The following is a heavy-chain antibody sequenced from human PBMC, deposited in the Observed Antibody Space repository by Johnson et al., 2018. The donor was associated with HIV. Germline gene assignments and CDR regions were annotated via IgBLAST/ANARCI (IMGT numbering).Heavy chain of an antibody. CDR3: AKDWHDYVWGSERPEDDALDI. Sequence: VQLVESGGGLVQPGGSLRLSCAASGFTFSSYAMSWVRQAPGKGLEWVSAISGSGGSTYYADSVKGRFTISRDNSKNTLYLQMNSLRAEDTAVYYCAKDWHDYVWGSERPEDDALDIWGQGTMVTVSS. J-gene: IGHJ3*02. V-gene: IGHV3-23*04. CDR2: ISGSGGST. D-gene: IGHD3-16*01. CDR1: GFTFSSYA.